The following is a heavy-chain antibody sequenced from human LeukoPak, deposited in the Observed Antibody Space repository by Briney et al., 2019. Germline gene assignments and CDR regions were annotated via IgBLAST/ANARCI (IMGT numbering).Heavy chain of an antibody. CDR3: AGSLGYCTSNVCYLKY. Sequence: ASVKVSCKTSGYSENFYGITWVRQVAGHGLEWMGWISAQHGQDEYAPNSQDRVTMTTDRYTNTDNMELKSLRSDDAVVYYCAGSLGYCTSNVCYLKYWGQGTLVTVSS. CDR2: ISAQHGQD. D-gene: IGHD2-8*01. CDR1: GYSENFYG. J-gene: IGHJ4*02. V-gene: IGHV1-18*04.